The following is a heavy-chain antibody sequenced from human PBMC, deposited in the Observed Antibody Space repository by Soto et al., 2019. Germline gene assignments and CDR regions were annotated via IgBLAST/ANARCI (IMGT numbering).Heavy chain of an antibody. CDR3: ARVPYYYDSSGYYLYFDY. Sequence: LRLSCAASGFTFSSYWMSWVRHAPGKGLEWVAIIKQDGSEKYYVDSVKGRVTLSRDNAKNSLYLQMNSLRAEDTAVYYCARVPYYYDSSGYYLYFDYWGQGTLVTVSS. J-gene: IGHJ4*02. V-gene: IGHV3-7*03. D-gene: IGHD3-22*01. CDR1: GFTFSSYW. CDR2: IKQDGSEK.